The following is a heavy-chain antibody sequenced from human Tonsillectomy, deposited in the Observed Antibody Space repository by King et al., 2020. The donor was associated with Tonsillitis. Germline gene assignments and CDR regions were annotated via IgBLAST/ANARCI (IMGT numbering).Heavy chain of an antibody. Sequence: QLVQSGAEVKKPGSSVKVSCKASGGTFSSYAISWVRQAPGQGLEWMGGIIPMFGTANNAQKFQGRVTITADDSTSTAYMELRSLRSEDTAGYYFARAPRWIQLNYSGMDVWGQGTTVTVSS. V-gene: IGHV1-69*01. CDR3: ARAPRWIQLNYSGMDV. J-gene: IGHJ6*02. D-gene: IGHD5-18*01. CDR2: IIPMFGTA. CDR1: GGTFSSYA.